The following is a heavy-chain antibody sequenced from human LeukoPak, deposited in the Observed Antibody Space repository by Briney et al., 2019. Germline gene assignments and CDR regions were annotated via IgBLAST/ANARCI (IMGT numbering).Heavy chain of an antibody. CDR2: ISYDGSNK. CDR3: ARDADARRGYSYGFSDY. CDR1: GFTFSSYA. Sequence: GGSLRLSCAASGFTFSSYAMHWVRQAPGKGLEWVAVISYDGSNKYYADSVKGRFTISRDNSKNTLYLQMNSLRAEDTAVYYCARDADARRGYSYGFSDYWGQGTQVTVSS. V-gene: IGHV3-30-3*01. J-gene: IGHJ4*02. D-gene: IGHD5-18*01.